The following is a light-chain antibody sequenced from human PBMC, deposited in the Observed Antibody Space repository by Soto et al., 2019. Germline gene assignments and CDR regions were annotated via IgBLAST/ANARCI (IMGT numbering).Light chain of an antibody. CDR2: HVS. CDR1: SSDVGGYNY. Sequence: QSALTQPASVSGSPGQSITISCTGTSSDVGGYNYVSWYQQHPGKAPKLMIYHVSDRPSGVSHRFSGSRSGNTASLTISGLQAEDEADYYCSSYTSSSTPVFGTGTKVTVL. V-gene: IGLV2-14*03. CDR3: SSYTSSSTPV. J-gene: IGLJ1*01.